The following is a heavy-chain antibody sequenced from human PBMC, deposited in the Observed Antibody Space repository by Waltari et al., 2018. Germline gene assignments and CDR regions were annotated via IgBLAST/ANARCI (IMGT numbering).Heavy chain of an antibody. V-gene: IGHV4-38-2*01. CDR3: ARCSGWDLDY. D-gene: IGHD6-19*01. Sequence: QVQLQESGPGLVKPSETLSLTCAVSGYSISSGYYWGWIRQPPGKGLEWIGSIYHSGSTYYNPSLKSRVTISVDTSKNQCSLKLSSVTAADTAVYYCARCSGWDLDYWGQGTLVTVSS. CDR2: IYHSGST. J-gene: IGHJ4*02. CDR1: GYSISSGYY.